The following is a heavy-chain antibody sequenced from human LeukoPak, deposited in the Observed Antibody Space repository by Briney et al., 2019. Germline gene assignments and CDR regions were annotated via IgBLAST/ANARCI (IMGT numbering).Heavy chain of an antibody. D-gene: IGHD2-15*01. CDR3: ARHFCSGGACFWFDS. Sequence: SETLSLTGSLSGGSISTYYWSWIRQPPGTGLEYIGYMFHTRTTNYNPSLKSRVTISLDTSKNQISLKLSSVSAADTAVYYCARHFCSGGACFWFDSWGQGTLVTVSS. J-gene: IGHJ5*01. CDR2: MFHTRTT. V-gene: IGHV4-59*08. CDR1: GGSISTYY.